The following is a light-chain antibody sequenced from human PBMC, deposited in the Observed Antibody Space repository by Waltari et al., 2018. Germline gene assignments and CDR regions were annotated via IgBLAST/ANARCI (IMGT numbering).Light chain of an antibody. CDR1: QSVSSN. CDR3: QQYNDWPPLT. Sequence: TRSCRASQSVSSNLAWYQQKPGQPPRLLIYGASTRATGIPARFSGSGSGTEFTLTISSLQSEDFAVYYCQQYNDWPPLTFGGGTKVEIK. J-gene: IGKJ4*01. CDR2: GAS. V-gene: IGKV3-15*01.